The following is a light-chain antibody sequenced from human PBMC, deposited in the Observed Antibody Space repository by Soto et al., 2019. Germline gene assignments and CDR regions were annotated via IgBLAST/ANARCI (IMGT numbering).Light chain of an antibody. Sequence: QMSQSASSLSVSVGDRVTNTAQASQDINKYLNWYQQKPGKAPKLLIYDVSNLETGVSSSFSGSGSETHFTLTINSLQPEDIATYYCQQYDNYVITFGRGTRLENK. V-gene: IGKV1-33*01. J-gene: IGKJ5*01. CDR3: QQYDNYVIT. CDR1: QDINKY. CDR2: DVS.